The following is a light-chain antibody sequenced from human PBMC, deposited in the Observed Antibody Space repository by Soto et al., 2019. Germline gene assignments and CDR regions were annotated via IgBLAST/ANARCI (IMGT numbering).Light chain of an antibody. Sequence: EIVLTQSPGTLSLSPGKRASLSCRASQSVSSNYLAWFQQKPGQAPRLLISGASSRATDIPDRFSGSGSGTDFTLTISRLEPEDFATYYCQQSYAPPLTFGGGTKVEL. CDR3: QQSYAPPLT. CDR1: QSVSSNY. J-gene: IGKJ4*01. V-gene: IGKV3-20*01. CDR2: GAS.